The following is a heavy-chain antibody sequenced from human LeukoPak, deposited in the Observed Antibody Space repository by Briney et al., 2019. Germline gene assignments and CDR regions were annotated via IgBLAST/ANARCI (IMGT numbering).Heavy chain of an antibody. CDR3: ARGYDFWSGYYSWFDP. J-gene: IGHJ5*02. CDR2: IIRIFGTA. CDR1: GGTFSSYA. V-gene: IGHV1-69*13. Sequence: AVKVSCRACGGTFSSYAISWVRQGPGQGLEWMGEIIRIFGTANYAQKFQGRVTITADESTSTAYMELSSLRSEDTAVYYCARGYDFWSGYYSWFDPWGQGPLVSVSS. D-gene: IGHD3-3*01.